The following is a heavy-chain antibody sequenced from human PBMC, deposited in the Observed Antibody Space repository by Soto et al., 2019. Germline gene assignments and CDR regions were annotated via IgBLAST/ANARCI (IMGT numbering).Heavy chain of an antibody. CDR3: AKDSDGLTNWYFDL. Sequence: GGSLRLSCAASGFTFDDYTMHWVRQAPGKGLEWVSLISWDGGSTYYADSVKDRFTISRDNSKNSLYLQMNSLRTEDTALYYCAKDSDGLTNWYFDLWGRGTLVTVSS. D-gene: IGHD6-19*01. V-gene: IGHV3-43*01. CDR2: ISWDGGST. CDR1: GFTFDDYT. J-gene: IGHJ2*01.